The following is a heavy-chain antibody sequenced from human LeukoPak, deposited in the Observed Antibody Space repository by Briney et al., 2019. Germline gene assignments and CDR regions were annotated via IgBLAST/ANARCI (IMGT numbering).Heavy chain of an antibody. CDR2: INPNSGGT. CDR1: GYTFTGYY. CDR3: ARAKYYYDSSGYYNHGNRDYYYYGMDV. V-gene: IGHV1-2*04. D-gene: IGHD3-22*01. Sequence: ASVKVSCKASGYTFTGYYMHWVRQAPGQGLEWMGWINPNSGGTNYAQKFQGWVTMTRDTSISTAYMELSRLRSDDTAVYYCARAKYYYDSSGYYNHGNRDYYYYGMDVWGQGTTVTVSS. J-gene: IGHJ6*02.